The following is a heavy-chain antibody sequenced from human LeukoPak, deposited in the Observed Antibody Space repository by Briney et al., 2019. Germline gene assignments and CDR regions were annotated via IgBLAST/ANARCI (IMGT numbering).Heavy chain of an antibody. CDR3: ARDQMNIAAAGAYFDY. J-gene: IGHJ4*02. CDR1: VYTFTRFG. CDR2: IGAYNGNT. Sequence: ASVKVSCKPSVYTFTRFGISWVRQAPGQGLKWMGWIGAYNGNTKYGQKLQGRVTMTTDTSTSTAYMELRSLRSDDAAVYYCARDQMNIAAAGAYFDYWGQGTLVTVSS. D-gene: IGHD6-13*01. V-gene: IGHV1-18*01.